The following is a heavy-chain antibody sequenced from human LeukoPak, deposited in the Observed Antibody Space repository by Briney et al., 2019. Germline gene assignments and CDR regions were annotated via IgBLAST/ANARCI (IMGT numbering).Heavy chain of an antibody. V-gene: IGHV1-46*04. D-gene: IGHD4-11*01. CDR1: GYTFTSYY. Sequence: ASVKVSCKASGYTFTSYYMHWVRQAPGQGLEWMGIINPSGGSTSYAQKLQGRVTMTRDTSTSTVYMELSSLRSEDTAVYYCARDGVTTGYDYYYYMDVWGKGTTVTVSS. CDR3: ARDGVTTGYDYYYYMDV. J-gene: IGHJ6*03. CDR2: INPSGGST.